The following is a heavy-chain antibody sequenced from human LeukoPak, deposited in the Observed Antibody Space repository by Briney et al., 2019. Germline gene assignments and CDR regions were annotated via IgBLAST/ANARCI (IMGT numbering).Heavy chain of an antibody. Sequence: GGSLRLSCAASGFTVSSNYMSWVRQAPEKGLEWVSLISSGGSTYYSDSLKGRFTISRDNSKNTLYLQMNSLRAEDTAVYYCAKDDSSSWYGVGFDPWGQGTLVTVSS. CDR1: GFTVSSNY. J-gene: IGHJ5*02. D-gene: IGHD6-13*01. V-gene: IGHV3-66*01. CDR2: ISSGGST. CDR3: AKDDSSSWYGVGFDP.